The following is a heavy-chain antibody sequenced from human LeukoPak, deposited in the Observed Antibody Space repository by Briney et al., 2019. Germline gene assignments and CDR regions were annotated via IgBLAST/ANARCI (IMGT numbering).Heavy chain of an antibody. CDR1: GYTFTTYG. CDR3: ARDWYCPGSIGYNRFCA. J-gene: IGHJ5*02. Sequence: ASVKVSFKTSGYTFTTYGIIWVRQAPGQGLEWMGWISTQTGKTAYAQKLQGRVTLTADTSTSTVYMELRSLRSDDTAVYYCARDWYCPGSIGYNRFCAWGPVTPVTFSS. CDR2: ISTQTGKT. D-gene: IGHD2-8*02. V-gene: IGHV1-18*01.